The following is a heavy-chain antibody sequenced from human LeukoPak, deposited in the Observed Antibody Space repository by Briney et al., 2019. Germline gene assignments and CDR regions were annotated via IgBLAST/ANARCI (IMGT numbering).Heavy chain of an antibody. CDR3: ARADSSGWYEVDY. Sequence: SETLSLTCTVSGGSISSYYWSWIRQPPGKGLEWIGYIYYSGSTNYNPSLKSRVTISVDTSKNQFSLKLSSVTAADTAVYYRARADSSGWYEVDYWGQGTLVTVSS. CDR2: IYYSGST. J-gene: IGHJ4*02. CDR1: GGSISSYY. D-gene: IGHD6-19*01. V-gene: IGHV4-59*01.